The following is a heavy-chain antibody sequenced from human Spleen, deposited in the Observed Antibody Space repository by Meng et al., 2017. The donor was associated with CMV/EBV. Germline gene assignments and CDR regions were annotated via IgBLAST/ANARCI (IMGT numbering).Heavy chain of an antibody. CDR3: ATGGPGHYYVMDV. CDR2: ISPNTGGT. V-gene: IGHV1-2*02. J-gene: IGHJ6*02. Sequence: ASVKVSCKASGYTLSDRYVHWVRQAPGKGLEWMGWISPNTGGTLYAQRFQGGVTMTWDTSISTAYMELSSLRSDDTAVYYCATGGPGHYYVMDVWGQGTTVTVSS. CDR1: GYTLSDRY.